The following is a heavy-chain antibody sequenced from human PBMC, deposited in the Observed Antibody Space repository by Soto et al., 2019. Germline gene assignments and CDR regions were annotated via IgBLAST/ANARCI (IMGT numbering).Heavy chain of an antibody. D-gene: IGHD3-10*01. CDR2: IWYVGSKK. Sequence: QVQLVESGGGVVQPGGSLRLSCAASGFTLSNVGMHWVRQAPGKGLEWVAIIWYVGSKKFYGDSVKGRFTISRDSSKNTLYLQMNNLIAEDTAVYYCARDEHIIRGVRYGMDVWGQGTTVTVSS. CDR3: ARDEHIIRGVRYGMDV. V-gene: IGHV3-33*01. J-gene: IGHJ6*02. CDR1: GFTLSNVG.